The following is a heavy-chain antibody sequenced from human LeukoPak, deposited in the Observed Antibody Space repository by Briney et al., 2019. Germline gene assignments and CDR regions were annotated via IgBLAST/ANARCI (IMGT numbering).Heavy chain of an antibody. CDR3: ARYYYGSSGYPRFDY. V-gene: IGHV2-70*11. CDR1: GFSLSTSGMC. D-gene: IGHD3-22*01. J-gene: IGHJ4*02. Sequence: ESGPALVKPTQTLTLTCTFSGFSLSTSGMCVSWIRQPPGKALEWLARIDWDDDKYYSTSLKTRLAISKDTSKNQVVLTMTNMDPVDTATYYCARYYYGSSGYPRFDYWGQGTLVTVSS. CDR2: IDWDDDK.